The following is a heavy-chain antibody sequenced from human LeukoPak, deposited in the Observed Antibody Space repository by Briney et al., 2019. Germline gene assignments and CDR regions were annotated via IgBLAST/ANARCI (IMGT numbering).Heavy chain of an antibody. CDR3: ARGSTTMVRGVFFY. J-gene: IGHJ4*02. Sequence: PSETLALTCAVDGVSFSGYYWSWSRQPPGKGLEWIGEINDSGSTNYNPSLKSRVTISVDTSKNQFSLKLSSVTAADTAVYYCARGSTTMVRGVFFYWGQGTLVTVSS. CDR1: GVSFSGYY. V-gene: IGHV4-34*01. CDR2: INDSGST. D-gene: IGHD3-10*01.